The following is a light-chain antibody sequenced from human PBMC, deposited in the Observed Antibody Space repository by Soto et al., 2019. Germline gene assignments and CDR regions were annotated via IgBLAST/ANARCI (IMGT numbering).Light chain of an antibody. CDR3: QQYGSSWT. Sequence: ENVLTQSPGTLSLSPGERVTLSCRASQSVSSSYLAWYQQKPGQAPRLLIYGASSRATGIPDRFSGSGSGTDFTLTISRLEPEDFAVYYCQQYGSSWTFGQGTKVDIK. CDR2: GAS. V-gene: IGKV3-20*01. CDR1: QSVSSSY. J-gene: IGKJ1*01.